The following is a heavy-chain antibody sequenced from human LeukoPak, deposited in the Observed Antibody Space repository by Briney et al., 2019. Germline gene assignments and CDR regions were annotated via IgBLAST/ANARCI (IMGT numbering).Heavy chain of an antibody. D-gene: IGHD3-10*01. CDR2: IYYSGST. J-gene: IGHJ4*02. V-gene: IGHV4-39*07. CDR1: GGSISSSSYY. Sequence: SETLSLTCTVSGGSISSSSYYWGWIRQPPGKGLEWIGSIYYSGSTSYYPSLKSRVTISVDMSKNQFSLKLSSVTAADTAVYYCARANLYGSGSENFDYWGQGTLVTVSS. CDR3: ARANLYGSGSENFDY.